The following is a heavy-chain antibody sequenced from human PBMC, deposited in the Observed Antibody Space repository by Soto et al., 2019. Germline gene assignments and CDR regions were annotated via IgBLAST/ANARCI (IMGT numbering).Heavy chain of an antibody. Sequence: PSQTRSVTCAFSGSSVSSNIPAWNCIRQSPSRGLHRLGRTYYRSKWYNDYAVSAKSRITINPDTSENQFSLQLNSVTPEDTAVYYCARELDILTGYYTPNYYYYGMDVWGQGTTVTVSS. J-gene: IGHJ6*01. D-gene: IGHD3-9*01. V-gene: IGHV6-1*01. CDR1: GSSVSSNIPA. CDR2: TYYRSKWYN. CDR3: ARELDILTGYYTPNYYYYGMDV.